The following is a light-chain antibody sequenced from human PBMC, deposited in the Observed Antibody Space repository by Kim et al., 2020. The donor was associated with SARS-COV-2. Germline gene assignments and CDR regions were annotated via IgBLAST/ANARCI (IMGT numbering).Light chain of an antibody. J-gene: IGLJ1*01. Sequence: QSVLTQPPSASGTPGQRVTISCSGSSSNNGSNTVNWYQQLPGTAPKLLIYSNNQRPSGVPDRFSGSKSGTSASLAISGLQSEDEADYYCAAWDDSLNAFYVFGTGTKVTVL. CDR2: SNN. CDR1: SSNNGSNT. V-gene: IGLV1-44*01. CDR3: AAWDDSLNAFYV.